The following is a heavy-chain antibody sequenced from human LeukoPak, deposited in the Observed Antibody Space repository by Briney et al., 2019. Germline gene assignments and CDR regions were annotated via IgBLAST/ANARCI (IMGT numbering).Heavy chain of an antibody. CDR1: GFTFSSYG. D-gene: IGHD3-10*01. Sequence: GGSLRLSCAASGFTFSSYGMHWVRQAPGKGLEWVAFIRYDGSNKYYADSVKGRFTISRDNSKNTLYLQMNSLRAEDTAVYYCARGGLWFGELLSPSPPYYYYYGMDVWGQGTTVTVSS. CDR2: IRYDGSNK. V-gene: IGHV3-30*02. CDR3: ARGGLWFGELLSPSPPYYYYYGMDV. J-gene: IGHJ6*02.